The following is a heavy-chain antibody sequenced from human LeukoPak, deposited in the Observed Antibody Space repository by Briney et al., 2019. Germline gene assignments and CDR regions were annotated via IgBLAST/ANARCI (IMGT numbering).Heavy chain of an antibody. CDR3: ARVGPPGGDWNYPIDY. CDR2: INPNSGGT. CDR1: GYTFTGYY. D-gene: IGHD1-7*01. Sequence: GASVKVSCKASGYTFTGYYMHWVRQAPGQGLGWMGWINPNSGGTNYAQKFQGRVTMTRDTSISTAYMELSRLRSDDTAVYYCARVGPPGGDWNYPIDYWGQGALVTVSS. V-gene: IGHV1-2*02. J-gene: IGHJ4*02.